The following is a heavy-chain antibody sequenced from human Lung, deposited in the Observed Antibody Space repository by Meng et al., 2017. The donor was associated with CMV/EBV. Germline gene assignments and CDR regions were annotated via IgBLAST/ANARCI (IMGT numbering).Heavy chain of an antibody. CDR3: ARERDSSSWFDGY. Sequence: XVXVSXXASGSSFGNYGISWVRQAPGQGLEWMGVIIPIIGITKYAQRFQGRVTITADTSTSTAYMELSSLRSEDTAMYYCARERDSSSWFDGYWGQGTXVTVSS. CDR1: GSSFGNYG. D-gene: IGHD6-13*01. J-gene: IGHJ4*02. CDR2: IIPIIGIT. V-gene: IGHV1-69*10.